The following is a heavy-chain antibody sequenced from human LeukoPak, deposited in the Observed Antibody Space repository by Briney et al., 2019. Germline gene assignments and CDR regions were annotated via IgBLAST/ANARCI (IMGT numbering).Heavy chain of an antibody. J-gene: IGHJ4*02. V-gene: IGHV3-21*01. D-gene: IGHD6-6*01. CDR2: ISSSSSYI. Sequence: GGSLRLSCAASGFTFSSYSMNWVRQAPGKGLEWVSSISSSSSYIYYADSVKGRFTISRDNAKNSLYLQMNSLRAEDTAVYYCARGFTAARPDFDYWGQGTLVTVSS. CDR1: GFTFSSYS. CDR3: ARGFTAARPDFDY.